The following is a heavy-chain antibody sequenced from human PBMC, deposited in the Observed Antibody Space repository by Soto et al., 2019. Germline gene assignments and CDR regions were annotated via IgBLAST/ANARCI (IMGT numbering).Heavy chain of an antibody. V-gene: IGHV4-61*01. CDR1: GGSVNSGSFY. CDR3: ARDRIAADGTEVAFDF. Sequence: ASETLSLTCTVSGGSVNSGSFYWNWIRQPPGKGLEWIGYIYYSGSTNYNPSLKSRVTISVDTSKNQFSLNLSSVTAADTAVYYCARDRIAADGTEVAFDFWGQGTMVTVSS. CDR2: IYYSGST. D-gene: IGHD6-13*01. J-gene: IGHJ3*01.